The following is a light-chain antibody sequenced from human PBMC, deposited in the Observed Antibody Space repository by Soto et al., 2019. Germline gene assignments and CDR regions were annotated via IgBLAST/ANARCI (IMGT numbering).Light chain of an antibody. Sequence: DIQMTQSPSTLSASVGDRVTITCRASQSISSWLAWYQQKPGKAPKLLIYDASSLESGVPSRFSGSGSGTEFTLSISSLQPDDFATYYCQQYNIYPKTFGHGTKVEIK. V-gene: IGKV1-5*01. CDR3: QQYNIYPKT. CDR1: QSISSW. CDR2: DAS. J-gene: IGKJ1*01.